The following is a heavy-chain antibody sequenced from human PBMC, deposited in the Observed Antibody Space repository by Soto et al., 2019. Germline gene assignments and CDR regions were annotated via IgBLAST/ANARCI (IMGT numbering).Heavy chain of an antibody. D-gene: IGHD7-27*01. CDR3: VKVWGGYYFDY. CDR2: ISSNGGNT. V-gene: IGHV3-64D*08. CDR1: GFSFSHYA. Sequence: EVQLVESGGGLVQPGGSLRLSCSASGFSFSHYAMHWVRQAPGKGLAYVSEISSNGGNTYYADSVKGRFTISRDNSKNTLYLQMSSLRAEDTAVYYCVKVWGGYYFDYWGQGTLVTVSS. J-gene: IGHJ4*02.